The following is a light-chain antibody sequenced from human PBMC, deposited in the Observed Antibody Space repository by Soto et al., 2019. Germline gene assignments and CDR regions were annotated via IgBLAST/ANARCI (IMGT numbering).Light chain of an antibody. CDR1: SSDVGGYNY. CDR3: CSYAGSYTLV. Sequence: QSALTQPRSVSGSPGQSVTISCTGTSSDVGGYNYVSWYQQHPGKAPKLMIYDVSKRPSGVPDRFSGSKSGNTGSLTISGLQAEDEADYYCCSYAGSYTLVFGGGTNLTVL. J-gene: IGLJ2*01. V-gene: IGLV2-11*01. CDR2: DVS.